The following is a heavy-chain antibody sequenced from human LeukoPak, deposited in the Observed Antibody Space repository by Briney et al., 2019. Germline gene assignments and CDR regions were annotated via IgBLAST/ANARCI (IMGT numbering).Heavy chain of an antibody. D-gene: IGHD4-23*01. CDR1: GFTFSSYA. CDR2: ISGSGGST. Sequence: PGASLRLSCAASGFTFSSYAMSWVRQAPGRGLEWVSAISGSGGSTYYADSVKGRFTISRDNSKNTLYLQMNSLRAEDTAVYYCAKDGTVVTLYYFDYWGQGTLVTASS. CDR3: AKDGTVVTLYYFDY. J-gene: IGHJ4*02. V-gene: IGHV3-23*01.